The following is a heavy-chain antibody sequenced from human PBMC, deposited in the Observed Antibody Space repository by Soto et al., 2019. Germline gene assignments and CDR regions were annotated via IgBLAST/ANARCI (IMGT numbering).Heavy chain of an antibody. CDR2: IIPIFGTA. Sequence: AASVKVSCKASGGTFSSYAISWVRQAPGQGLEWKGGIIPIFGTANYAQKFQGRVTITADESTSTAYMELSSLRSEDTALYYCARDSPYYCSGGSCYWFDPWGQGTLVTVSS. V-gene: IGHV1-69*13. D-gene: IGHD2-15*01. J-gene: IGHJ5*02. CDR1: GGTFSSYA. CDR3: ARDSPYYCSGGSCYWFDP.